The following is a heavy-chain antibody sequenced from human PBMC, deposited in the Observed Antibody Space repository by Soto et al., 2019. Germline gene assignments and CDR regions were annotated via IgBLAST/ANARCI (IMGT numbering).Heavy chain of an antibody. J-gene: IGHJ4*02. CDR2: ISSSSSYI. Sequence: EVQVVESGGGLVKPGGSLRLSCAVSGFTFSTYNMNWVRQAPGKGLQWVSSISSSSSYIYYADSVKARFTISRDNAQTSLYLQMNSLRAEDTAVYYCSRYYDSLTGYNYWGQGTLVSVSS. D-gene: IGHD3-9*01. CDR1: GFTFSTYN. CDR3: SRYYDSLTGYNY. V-gene: IGHV3-21*01.